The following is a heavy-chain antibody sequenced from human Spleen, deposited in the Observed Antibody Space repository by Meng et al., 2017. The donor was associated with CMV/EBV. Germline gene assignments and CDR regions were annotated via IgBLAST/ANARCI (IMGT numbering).Heavy chain of an antibody. CDR1: GFTFSSYA. CDR2: ISGSGGST. V-gene: IGHV3-23*01. CDR3: AKARTPIYCSSTSCYRMGFDY. J-gene: IGHJ4*02. Sequence: GESLKISCAASGFTFSSYAMSWVRQAPGKGLEWVSAISGSGGSTYYADSVKGRFTISRDNSKNTLYLQMNSLRAEDTAVYYCAKARTPIYCSSTSCYRMGFDYWGQGTLVTVSS. D-gene: IGHD2-2*02.